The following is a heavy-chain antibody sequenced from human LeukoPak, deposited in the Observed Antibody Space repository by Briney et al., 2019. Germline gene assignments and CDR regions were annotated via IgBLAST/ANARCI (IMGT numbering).Heavy chain of an antibody. V-gene: IGHV4-61*02. CDR1: GGSISSGDYY. Sequence: SETLSLTCTVSGGSISSGDYYWNWIRQPAGKGLEWIGRIYTSGSTNYNPSLKSRVTISIDTSKNQFSLKLSSVTAADTAVYYCARDACGYSYAYSCYYYMDVWGTGTTVTISS. J-gene: IGHJ6*03. CDR2: IYTSGST. D-gene: IGHD5-18*01. CDR3: ARDACGYSYAYSCYYYMDV.